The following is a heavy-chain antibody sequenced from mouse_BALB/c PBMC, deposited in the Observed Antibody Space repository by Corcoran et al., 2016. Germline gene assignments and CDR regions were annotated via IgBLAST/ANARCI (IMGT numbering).Heavy chain of an antibody. J-gene: IGHJ4*01. CDR1: GYSFTGYY. CDR3: ARWADYYAMDY. CDR2: INPYNGDT. V-gene: IGHV1-26*01. Sequence: EVQLQQSGPALVKPGASVKISCKASGYSFTGYYMHWVKQSHVKSLEWIGRINPYNGDTSYNQNFKDKASLTVDKSSSTAYMELHSLTSEDSAVYYCARWADYYAMDYWGQGTSVIVSS.